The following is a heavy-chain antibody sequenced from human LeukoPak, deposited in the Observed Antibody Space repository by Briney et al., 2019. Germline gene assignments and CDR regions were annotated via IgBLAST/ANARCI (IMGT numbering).Heavy chain of an antibody. V-gene: IGHV1-18*01. CDR3: ARGSSGWGYYYYYYMDV. D-gene: IGHD6-19*01. CDR1: GYTFTSYG. J-gene: IGHJ6*03. Sequence: GASVKVSCKASGYTFTSYGISWVRQAPGQGLEWIGWISAYNGNTNYAQKLQGRVTMTTDTSTSTAYMELRSLRSDDTAVYYCARGSSGWGYYYYYYMDVWGKGTTVTVSS. CDR2: ISAYNGNT.